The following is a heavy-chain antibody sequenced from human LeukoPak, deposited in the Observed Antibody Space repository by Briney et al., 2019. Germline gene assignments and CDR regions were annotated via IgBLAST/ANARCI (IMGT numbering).Heavy chain of an antibody. CDR1: GGSISSSNW. V-gene: IGHV4-4*02. CDR3: ARVDTAAGHYFDY. J-gene: IGHJ4*02. CDR2: IYHSGST. D-gene: IGHD6-13*01. Sequence: SETLSLTCAVSGGSISSSNWWSWVRQPPGKGLEWIGEIYHSGSTNYNPSLKSRVTISVDKSKNQFSLKLSSVTAADTAVYYCARVDTAAGHYFDYWGQGTLVTVSS.